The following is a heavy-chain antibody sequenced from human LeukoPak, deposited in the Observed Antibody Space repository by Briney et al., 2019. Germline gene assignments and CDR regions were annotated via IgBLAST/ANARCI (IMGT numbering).Heavy chain of an antibody. CDR1: GGTFSSYA. D-gene: IGHD3-10*01. CDR2: ISAYNGNT. J-gene: IGHJ4*02. Sequence: ASVKVSCKASGGTFSSYAISWVRQAPGQGLEWVGWISAYNGNTNYAQKLQGRVTMTTDTSTSTAYMELRSLRSDDTAVYYCARLWTSSEYVHGYWGQGTLVTVSS. CDR3: ARLWTSSEYVHGY. V-gene: IGHV1-18*01.